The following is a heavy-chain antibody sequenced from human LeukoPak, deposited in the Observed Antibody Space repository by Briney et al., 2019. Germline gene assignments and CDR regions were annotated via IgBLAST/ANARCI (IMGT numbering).Heavy chain of an antibody. V-gene: IGHV3-23*01. CDR3: AKDGAAYCGGDCYYYYMDV. CDR2: ISNSGYST. Sequence: PGGSLRLSCVASGFTFSTYDMSWVRQAPGKGLEWVSRISNSGYSTYFAESVKGRFTLSRDNSKNTLYLQMNSLRAEDTAVYYCAKDGAAYCGGDCYYYYMDVWGKGTTVTISS. D-gene: IGHD2-21*01. J-gene: IGHJ6*03. CDR1: GFTFSTYD.